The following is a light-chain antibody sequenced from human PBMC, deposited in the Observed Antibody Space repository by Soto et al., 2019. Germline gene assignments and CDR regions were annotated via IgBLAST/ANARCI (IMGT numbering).Light chain of an antibody. CDR2: EVS. CDR1: SSDVGGYNY. V-gene: IGLV2-14*01. Sequence: QSALTQPASVSGSPGQSITISCTGTSSDVGGYNYVSWYQQHPGKAPKLMIYEVSNRPSGVSNRFSGSKSGNTASLTISGLQAEDEADYYCSSYTSSSTLDVFGTGTKGT. CDR3: SSYTSSSTLDV. J-gene: IGLJ1*01.